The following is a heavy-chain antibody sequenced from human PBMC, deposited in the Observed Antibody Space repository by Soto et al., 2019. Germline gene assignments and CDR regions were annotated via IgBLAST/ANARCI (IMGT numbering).Heavy chain of an antibody. D-gene: IGHD3-16*01. Sequence: PRGSVRLACGACGFDFRRYEMNWVRQAPGKGMEWVSNIRANDESIYYADSVKGRVSVSRDNAKNSRFLEINSLRVDDTAVYYCARETLRYAIDFRRQGTMITVSS. V-gene: IGHV3-48*03. J-gene: IGHJ3*01. CDR2: IRANDESI. CDR3: ARETLRYAIDF. CDR1: GFDFRRYE.